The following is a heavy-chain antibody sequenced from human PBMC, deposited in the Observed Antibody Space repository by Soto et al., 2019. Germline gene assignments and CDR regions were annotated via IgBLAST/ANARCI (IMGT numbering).Heavy chain of an antibody. V-gene: IGHV1-8*01. D-gene: IGHD6-19*01. CDR3: ATSGGGWYLY. CDR2: LNPNSGDT. Sequence: GASLKVSCKAPGYTFSSYDINWVRQATGQGLEWMGWLNPNSGDTGYAQKFQGRVTLTRNTSINTAYIELSSLTSDDTAVYYCATSGGGWYLYWGQGTLVTVS. J-gene: IGHJ4*02. CDR1: GYTFSSYD.